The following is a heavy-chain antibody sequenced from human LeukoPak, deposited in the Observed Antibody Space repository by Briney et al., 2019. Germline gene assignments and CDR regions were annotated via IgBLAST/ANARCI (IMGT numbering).Heavy chain of an antibody. D-gene: IGHD4-17*01. CDR2: ISDSGGST. Sequence: AGGSLRLSCAASGFTFSSYAMSWVRQAPGKGLEWVSAISDSGGSTYYADSAKGRFTISRDNSQNTLYLQMNSLRAEDTAVYYCARDYADYVGYFFFDYWGQGTLVTVSS. J-gene: IGHJ4*02. CDR1: GFTFSSYA. CDR3: ARDYADYVGYFFFDY. V-gene: IGHV3-23*01.